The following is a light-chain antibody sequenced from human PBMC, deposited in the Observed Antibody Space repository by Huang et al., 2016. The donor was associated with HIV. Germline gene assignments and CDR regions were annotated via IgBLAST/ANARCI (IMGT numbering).Light chain of an antibody. CDR2: SAS. J-gene: IGKJ2*01. CDR1: QGISNY. Sequence: MTQSPSSLSASVGDRVTVTCRASQGISNYLAWFQQKPGKAPKSLIYSASTLQTGVPSRFSGSGSGTDFTLTISGLQPDDSATYYCHQYYSFPYTFGQGTKLDIK. CDR3: HQYYSFPYT. V-gene: IGKV1-16*01.